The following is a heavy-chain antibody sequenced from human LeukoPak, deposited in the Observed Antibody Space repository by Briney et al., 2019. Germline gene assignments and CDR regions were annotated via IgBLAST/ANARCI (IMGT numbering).Heavy chain of an antibody. J-gene: IGHJ3*02. V-gene: IGHV3-21*04. Sequence: GGSLRLSCAASGFTLSSYTMNWVRQAPGKGLEWVSSISSSSSYIYYADSVKGRFTISRHNAKNSLFLQMNSLRAEDMALYYCAKDLGLFAFDIWGQGTMVTVSS. CDR1: GFTLSSYT. CDR2: ISSSSSYI. D-gene: IGHD3-10*02. CDR3: AKDLGLFAFDI.